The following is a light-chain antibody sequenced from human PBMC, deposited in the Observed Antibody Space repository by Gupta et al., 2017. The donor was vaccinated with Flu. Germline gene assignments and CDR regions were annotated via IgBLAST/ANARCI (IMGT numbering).Light chain of an antibody. CDR1: SCNVGGNY. CDR2: WND. J-gene: IGLJ2*01. CDR3: ASWDDNLSSRL. Sequence: GTITSFGGSCNVGGNYFYWYHHLPEPAPNLLSYWNDRRPSGAPARFSGSNSATSASLAIIWLRAGGGADYYCASWDDNLSSRLFGGGTKLTVL. V-gene: IGLV1-47*01.